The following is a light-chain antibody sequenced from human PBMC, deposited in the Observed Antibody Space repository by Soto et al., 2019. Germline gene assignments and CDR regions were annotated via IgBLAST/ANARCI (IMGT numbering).Light chain of an antibody. V-gene: IGKV3-20*01. CDR3: QQYGSSPPIT. CDR1: QSVSST. Sequence: IVMTHSPPAVTVSPRETVTLSCRASQSVSSTLAWYQQKPGQAPRLLIYGASSRATGIPDRFSGSGSGTDFTLTISRLEPEDFAVYYCQQYGSSPPITFGQGTRLEIK. J-gene: IGKJ5*01. CDR2: GAS.